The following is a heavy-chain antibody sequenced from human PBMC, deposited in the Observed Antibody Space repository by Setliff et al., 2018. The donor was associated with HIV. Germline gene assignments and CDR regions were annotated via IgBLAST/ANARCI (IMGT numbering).Heavy chain of an antibody. CDR2: MNPNSGVS. J-gene: IGHJ6*02. V-gene: IGHV1-8*01. D-gene: IGHD3-10*01. Sequence: ASVKVSCKPPGHTFTNYGIHWMRRAPGQGLEWMGWMNPNSGVSGYALKFHDRVTMTRDTSITTLYMELSSLTSEDTAVYYCARGKGVGGVIITGGLDVWSQGTTVTVSS. CDR1: GHTFTNYG. CDR3: ARGKGVGGVIITGGLDV.